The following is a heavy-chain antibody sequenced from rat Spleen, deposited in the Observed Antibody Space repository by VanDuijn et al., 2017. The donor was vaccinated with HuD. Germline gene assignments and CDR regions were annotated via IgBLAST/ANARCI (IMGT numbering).Heavy chain of an antibody. V-gene: IGHV5-31*01. CDR1: GFTFNNYW. J-gene: IGHJ2*01. D-gene: IGHD1-2*01. CDR2: IINTGGST. Sequence: EVQLVESDGGLVQPGRSLKLSCVASGFTFNNYWMTWIRQAPGKGLEWIASIINTGGSTYYPDSVKGRFTISRDNVKSTLYLQMDSLRSEDTATYYCVRGKAYYYSRTIWEYFDYWGQGVMVTVSS. CDR3: VRGKAYYYSRTIWEYFDY.